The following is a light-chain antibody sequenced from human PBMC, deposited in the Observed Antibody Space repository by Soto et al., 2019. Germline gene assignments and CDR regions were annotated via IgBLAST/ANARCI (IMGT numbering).Light chain of an antibody. J-gene: IGLJ1*01. Sequence: QSALTRPASVSGSPGQSITISCTGTSSDVGGYNSVSWFQQYPGKAPRLVIYDVSDRPSGVSNRISGSKSGNTASLTISGLQAEDEADYYCNSYTSSGTYVFGTGTKVTVL. CDR3: NSYTSSGTYV. CDR2: DVS. V-gene: IGLV2-14*01. CDR1: SSDVGGYNS.